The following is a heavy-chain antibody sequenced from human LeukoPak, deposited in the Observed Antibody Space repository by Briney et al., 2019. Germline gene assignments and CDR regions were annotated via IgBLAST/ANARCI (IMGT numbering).Heavy chain of an antibody. V-gene: IGHV3-48*03. CDR3: ARGGGEVDY. J-gene: IGHJ4*02. CDR1: GFTFNSYE. Sequence: PGGSLRLSCAASGFTFNSYEMNWVRQAPGKGLEWVSYINSGGSAIYYADSVKGRFTISRDNAKNSLYLQMNSLRAEDTAVFYCARGGGEVDYWGQGTLVTVSS. D-gene: IGHD3-16*01. CDR2: INSGGSAI.